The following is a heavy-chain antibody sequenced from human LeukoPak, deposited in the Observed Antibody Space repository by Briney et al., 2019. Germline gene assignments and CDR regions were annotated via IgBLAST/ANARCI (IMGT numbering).Heavy chain of an antibody. J-gene: IGHJ4*02. CDR3: ARVYCSSTSCYTSYFDY. CDR1: GGSFSGYY. Sequence: PSETLSLTCAVYGGSFSGYYWSWIRQPPGKGLEWIGEINHSGSTNYNPSLKSRVTISVDTSKNQFSLKLSSVTAADTAVYYCARVYCSSTSCYTSYFDYWGQGTLVTVSS. D-gene: IGHD2-2*02. CDR2: INHSGST. V-gene: IGHV4-34*01.